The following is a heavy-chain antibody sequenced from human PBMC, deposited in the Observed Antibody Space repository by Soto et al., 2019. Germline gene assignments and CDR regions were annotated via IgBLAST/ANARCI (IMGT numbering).Heavy chain of an antibody. Sequence: GGSLRLSCAASGFTFSSYAMSWVRQAPGKGLEWVSAISGSGGDTYYADSVKGRFTISRDNSKNTLSLQMNSLRAEDTAVYYCARRPGVAVRWGQGTLVTVSS. V-gene: IGHV3-23*01. J-gene: IGHJ4*02. D-gene: IGHD6-19*01. CDR1: GFTFSSYA. CDR2: ISGSGGDT. CDR3: ARRPGVAVR.